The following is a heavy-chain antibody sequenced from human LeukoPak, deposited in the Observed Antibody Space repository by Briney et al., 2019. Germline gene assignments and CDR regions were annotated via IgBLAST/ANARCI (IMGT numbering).Heavy chain of an antibody. CDR1: GDSVSTYY. CDR3: ARTTTTFDD. Sequence: SETLSLTCTVSGDSVSTYYWSWIRQSAGKGLEWIGHISTSGSTTYNPSLKSRVSMSVGTSKKQFSLKLTSVTAADTAVYYCARTTTTFDDWGHGTLVTVSS. J-gene: IGHJ4*01. V-gene: IGHV4-4*07. CDR2: ISTSGST. D-gene: IGHD4-11*01.